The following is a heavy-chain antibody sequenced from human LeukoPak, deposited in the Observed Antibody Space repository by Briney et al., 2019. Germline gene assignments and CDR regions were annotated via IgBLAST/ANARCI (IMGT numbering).Heavy chain of an antibody. Sequence: GGSLRLSCAASGFTFSSYWMSWVRQAPGKGLEWVANIKQDGSEKYYVDSVKGRFTISRDNAKNSLYLQMNRLRAEDTAVYYCARGDYYDSSGYYSYYYYMDVWGKGTTVTVSS. D-gene: IGHD3-22*01. V-gene: IGHV3-7*01. CDR2: IKQDGSEK. J-gene: IGHJ6*03. CDR3: ARGDYYDSSGYYSYYYYMDV. CDR1: GFTFSSYW.